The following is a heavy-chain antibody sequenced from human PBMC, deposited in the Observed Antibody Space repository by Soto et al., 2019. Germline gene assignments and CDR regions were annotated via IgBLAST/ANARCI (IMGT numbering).Heavy chain of an antibody. J-gene: IGHJ6*02. V-gene: IGHV5-10-1*01. D-gene: IGHD6-6*01. Sequence: PGESLKISCKGSGYSFTSYWISWVRQMPGKGLEWMGRIDPSDSYTNYSPSFQGHVTISADKSISTAYLQWSSLKASDTAMYYCARQGIAARPDDYYSYGMDVWGQGTTVTVSS. CDR3: ARQGIAARPDDYYSYGMDV. CDR2: IDPSDSYT. CDR1: GYSFTSYW.